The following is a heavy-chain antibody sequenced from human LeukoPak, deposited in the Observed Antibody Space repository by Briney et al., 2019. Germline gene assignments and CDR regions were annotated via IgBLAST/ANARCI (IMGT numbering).Heavy chain of an antibody. CDR2: IYHSGST. Sequence: SETLSLACTVSGYSISSGYYWGWIRQPPGKGLEWIGSIYHSGSTYYNPSLKSRVTISVDTSKNQFSLKLSSVTAADTAVYYCARDDIVGASRHWGQGTLVTDSS. D-gene: IGHD1-26*01. CDR1: GYSISSGYY. V-gene: IGHV4-38-2*02. CDR3: ARDDIVGASRH. J-gene: IGHJ4*02.